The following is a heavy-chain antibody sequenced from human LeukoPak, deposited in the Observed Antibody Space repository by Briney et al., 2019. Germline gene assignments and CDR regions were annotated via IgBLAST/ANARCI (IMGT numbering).Heavy chain of an antibody. CDR1: GFTFSSYE. J-gene: IGHJ4*02. CDR2: TTTSGGTI. V-gene: IGHV3-48*03. CDR3: ARSDTGYSGYDRTFVSLDY. Sequence: PGGSLRLSCAASGFTFSSYEMNWVRQARGKGLEWVSYTTTSGGTIYCTDSVKGRFTVSRDNAKNSLYLQMNSLRAEDTAVYYCARSDTGYSGYDRTFVSLDYWGQGTLVTVSS. D-gene: IGHD5-12*01.